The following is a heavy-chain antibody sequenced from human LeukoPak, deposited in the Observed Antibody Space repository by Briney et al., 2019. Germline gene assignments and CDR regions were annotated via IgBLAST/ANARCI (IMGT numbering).Heavy chain of an antibody. Sequence: PGGSLRLSCAASGFTFSSHWMSWVRQAPGKGLEWVANIQQDGSDKNYVDSVKGRFTISRDNAKNSLYLQMNSLRAEDTAVYYCARDRDAFDIWGQGTMVTVSS. CDR3: ARDRDAFDI. J-gene: IGHJ3*02. V-gene: IGHV3-7*01. D-gene: IGHD3-10*01. CDR1: GFTFSSHW. CDR2: IQQDGSDK.